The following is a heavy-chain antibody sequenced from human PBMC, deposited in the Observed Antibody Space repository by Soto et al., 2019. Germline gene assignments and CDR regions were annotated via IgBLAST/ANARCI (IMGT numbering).Heavy chain of an antibody. CDR2: ITAYYGNI. CDR3: ARDPWGGSPATVDH. CDR1: GYTFTNYG. V-gene: IGHV1-18*01. Sequence: QVQLVQSGAEVKKPGASVKVSCKASGYTFTNYGISWVRQAPGQGLEWLGRITAYYGNINYAQKFQGRSTMTTDTATGTAYMELMSLRSDDTASYYWARDPWGGSPATVDHWGQGTLVTVSS. D-gene: IGHD7-27*01. J-gene: IGHJ4*02.